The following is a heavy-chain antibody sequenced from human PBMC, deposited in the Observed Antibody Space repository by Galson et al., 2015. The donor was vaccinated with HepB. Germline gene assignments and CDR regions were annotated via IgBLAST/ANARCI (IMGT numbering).Heavy chain of an antibody. Sequence: SLRLSCAASGFTFSRYSMNWVRQAPGKGLEWVSYISSGSITIYYGDSVKGRFTISRDNAKNSLYLQMNSLRAEDTAVYYCARVRLYSGAFDISGQGTMVTVSS. CDR1: GFTFSRYS. J-gene: IGHJ3*02. CDR2: ISSGSITI. CDR3: ARVRLYSGAFDI. V-gene: IGHV3-48*01. D-gene: IGHD2-15*01.